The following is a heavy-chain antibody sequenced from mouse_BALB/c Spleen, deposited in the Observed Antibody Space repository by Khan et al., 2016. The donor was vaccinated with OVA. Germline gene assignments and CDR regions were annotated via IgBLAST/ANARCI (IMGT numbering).Heavy chain of an antibody. CDR2: ISYSGNT. V-gene: IGHV3-2*02. D-gene: IGHD1-1*01. J-gene: IGHJ2*01. CDR3: ARVYGGDFDY. CDR1: GYSITTDYV. Sequence: EVQLQESGPGLVKPSQSLSLTCTVTGYSITTDYVWNWIRQFPGNKLEWMGYISYSGNTKYNPSLKSRISITRDTSKNQFFLQLKSVTTEDTANYYCARVYGGDFDYWGQGTTLTVSS.